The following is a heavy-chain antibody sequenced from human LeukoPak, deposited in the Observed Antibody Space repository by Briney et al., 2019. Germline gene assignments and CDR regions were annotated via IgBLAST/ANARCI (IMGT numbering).Heavy chain of an antibody. V-gene: IGHV3-53*01. CDR3: ARELLNFSGFDY. CDR1: GFTVSSNY. J-gene: IGHJ4*02. CDR2: IYSGGST. Sequence: GGSLRLSCAASGFTVSSNYMSWVRQAPGKGLEWVSVIYSGGSTYYADSVKGRFTISRDNSKNTLYLQVNSLRAEDTAVYYCARELLNFSGFDYWGQGTLVTVSS. D-gene: IGHD3-10*01.